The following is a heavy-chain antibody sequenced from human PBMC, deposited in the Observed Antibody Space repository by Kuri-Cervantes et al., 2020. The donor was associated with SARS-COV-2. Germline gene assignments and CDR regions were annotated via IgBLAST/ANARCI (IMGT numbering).Heavy chain of an antibody. J-gene: IGHJ6*03. CDR2: INHSGST. D-gene: IGHD2-21*01. Sequence: SETLSLTCAVYGGSFSGYNWNWIRQPPGKWLEWIGEINHSGSTNYNPSLKSRVTISLDTSKSQFSLKLNSVTAADTVVYYCARAITGLEHTVVLIATYYYYYYMDVWGKGTTVTVSS. CDR1: GGSFSGYN. CDR3: ARAITGLEHTVVLIATYYYYYYMDV. V-gene: IGHV4-34*01.